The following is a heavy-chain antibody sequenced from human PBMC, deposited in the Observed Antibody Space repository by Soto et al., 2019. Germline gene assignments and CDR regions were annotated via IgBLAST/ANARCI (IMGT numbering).Heavy chain of an antibody. V-gene: IGHV1-18*01. Sequence: QVQLVQSGAEVKKPGASVKVSCKASGYTFTSYGISWVRQAPGQGLEWMGWISAYNGNTNYAQKLQGRVTMTTDTXKXXAYLELRSLRSDDTAVYYCARDPPDYGDYANYFDYWGQGTLVTVSS. CDR1: GYTFTSYG. CDR2: ISAYNGNT. J-gene: IGHJ4*02. D-gene: IGHD4-17*01. CDR3: ARDPPDYGDYANYFDY.